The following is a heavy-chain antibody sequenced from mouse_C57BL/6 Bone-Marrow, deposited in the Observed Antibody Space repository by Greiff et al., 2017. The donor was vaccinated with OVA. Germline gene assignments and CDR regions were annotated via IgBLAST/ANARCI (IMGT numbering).Heavy chain of an antibody. CDR2: ILPGSGST. CDR3: ASPFYYYGSSYWYFDV. D-gene: IGHD1-1*01. J-gene: IGHJ1*03. CDR1: GYTFTGYW. V-gene: IGHV1-9*01. Sequence: VQGVESGAELMKPGASVKLSCKATGYTFTGYWIEWVKQRPGHGLEWIGEILPGSGSTNYNEKFKGKATFTADTSSNTAYMQLSSLTTEDSAIYYCASPFYYYGSSYWYFDVWGTGTTVTVSS.